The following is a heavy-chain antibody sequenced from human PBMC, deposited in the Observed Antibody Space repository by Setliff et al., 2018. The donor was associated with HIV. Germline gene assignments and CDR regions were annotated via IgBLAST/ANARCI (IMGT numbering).Heavy chain of an antibody. CDR2: INHSGRT. CDR3: ARVSITYWYSIPTFYCYYMDV. Sequence: SETLSLTCAVYGGSFSGYHWNWIRQPPGKGLEWIGEINHSGRTNYNPSLKSRVTISVDTSKNQFSLKLRSVTAADTAMYYCARVSITYWYSIPTFYCYYMDVWGKGTKVTVSS. D-gene: IGHD2-15*01. V-gene: IGHV4-34*01. CDR1: GGSFSGYH. J-gene: IGHJ6*03.